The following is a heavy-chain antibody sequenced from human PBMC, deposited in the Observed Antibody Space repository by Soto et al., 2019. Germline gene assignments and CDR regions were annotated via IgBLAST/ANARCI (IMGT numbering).Heavy chain of an antibody. Sequence: GGSLRLSCAASGFTFSGSAMHWVRQASGKGLEWVGRIRSKANSYATAYAASVKGRFTISRDDSKNTAYLQMNSLKTEDTAVYYCTNYYDSSGQLEGGGYWGQGTLVTVSS. CDR2: IRSKANSYAT. J-gene: IGHJ4*02. CDR1: GFTFSGSA. V-gene: IGHV3-73*01. D-gene: IGHD3-22*01. CDR3: TNYYDSSGQLEGGGY.